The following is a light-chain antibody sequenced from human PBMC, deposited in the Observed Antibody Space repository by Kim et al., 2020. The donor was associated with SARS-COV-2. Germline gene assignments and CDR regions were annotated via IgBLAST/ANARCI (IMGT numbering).Light chain of an antibody. CDR2: QDT. CDR1: KLGDKY. Sequence: VSVSPGQTATITCSGDKLGDKYTHWYLQKPGQSPLLVIYQDTKRPSGIPERFSGSNSGNTATLTISGTQAMDEADYFCQAWDSRYVFGTGTKVTVL. CDR3: QAWDSRYV. V-gene: IGLV3-1*01. J-gene: IGLJ1*01.